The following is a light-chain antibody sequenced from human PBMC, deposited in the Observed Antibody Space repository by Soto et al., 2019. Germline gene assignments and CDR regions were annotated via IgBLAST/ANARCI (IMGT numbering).Light chain of an antibody. Sequence: EIVMTQSPATLSVSPGERATLSCRASQSITNNLAWYQQKPGQAPRLIIYGASTRATAIPARFSGSGFGTEFTLTISSLQSADFAVYYCQQYNDWPPSTFGQGTKVEI. CDR1: QSITNN. CDR3: QQYNDWPPST. J-gene: IGKJ2*01. CDR2: GAS. V-gene: IGKV3-15*01.